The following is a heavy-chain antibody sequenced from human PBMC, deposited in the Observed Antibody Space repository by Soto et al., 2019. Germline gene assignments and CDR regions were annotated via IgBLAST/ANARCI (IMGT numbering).Heavy chain of an antibody. J-gene: IGHJ3*02. D-gene: IGHD1-26*01. CDR2: ISNSGST. CDR3: ARGGDTDAFDI. CDR1: GDSISSGGYY. V-gene: IGHV4-31*03. Sequence: QVQLQESGPGLVKPSQTLSLTCTVSGDSISSGGYYWSWIRQHPGKGLEWIGYISNSGSTFYNPSLRSRVTTSVDTSKNQFSLKLSSVTAADTAVYYCARGGDTDAFDIWGQGTMVTVSS.